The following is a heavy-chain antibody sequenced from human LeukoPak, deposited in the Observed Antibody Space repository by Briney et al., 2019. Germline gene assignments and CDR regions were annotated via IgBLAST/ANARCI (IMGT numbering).Heavy chain of an antibody. V-gene: IGHV1-8*01. CDR1: GYTFTSYD. CDR2: MNPNSGNT. Sequence: ASVKVSCKASGYTFTSYDINWVRQATGQGLEWMGWMNPNSGNTGYAQKFQGRVTMTRNTSISTAYMELSSLRSEDTAVYYCAGCNRRYSSGWYGLAYWGQGTLVTVSS. CDR3: AGCNRRYSSGWYGLAY. J-gene: IGHJ4*02. D-gene: IGHD6-19*01.